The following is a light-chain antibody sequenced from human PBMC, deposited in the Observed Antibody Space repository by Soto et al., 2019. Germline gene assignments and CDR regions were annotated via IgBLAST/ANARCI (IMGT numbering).Light chain of an antibody. V-gene: IGKV1-39*01. CDR3: QQSYGTPWT. Sequence: DIQMTQSPSSLSASVGDGVTITCRASQSISNHLNWYQQKAGKAPKVLIYAAASLQSGVPSRFSGSGSGTEVTLTINSLQPEDVATYFCQQSYGTPWTFGQGTKVEIK. CDR2: AAA. J-gene: IGKJ1*01. CDR1: QSISNH.